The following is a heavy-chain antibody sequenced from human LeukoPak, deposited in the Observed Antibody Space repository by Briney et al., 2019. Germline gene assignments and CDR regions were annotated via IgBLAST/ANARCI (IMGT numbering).Heavy chain of an antibody. CDR3: TREARAGNWFDP. J-gene: IGHJ5*02. D-gene: IGHD5-12*01. CDR1: GYTFNNYY. CDR2: INPDSGDT. V-gene: IGHV1-2*02. Sequence: ASVKVSYKASGYTFNNYYIHWVRQAPGQGLEWMGWINPDSGDTNYAQKFQGRVTMTRDTSINTLYMELSRLTYDDTATFYCTREARAGNWFDPWGQGTLITVS.